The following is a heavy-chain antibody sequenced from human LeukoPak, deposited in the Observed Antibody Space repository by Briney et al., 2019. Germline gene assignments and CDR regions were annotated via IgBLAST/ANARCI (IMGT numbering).Heavy chain of an antibody. Sequence: GGSLRLSCAASGFTFSSYEMNWVRQAPGKGLEWVSYISSSGSTICYADSVKGRFTISRDNAKNSLYLQMNSLRAEDTAVYYCARVSSGYDDAFDIWGQGTMVTVSS. CDR2: ISSSGSTI. D-gene: IGHD5-12*01. CDR1: GFTFSSYE. V-gene: IGHV3-48*03. CDR3: ARVSSGYDDAFDI. J-gene: IGHJ3*02.